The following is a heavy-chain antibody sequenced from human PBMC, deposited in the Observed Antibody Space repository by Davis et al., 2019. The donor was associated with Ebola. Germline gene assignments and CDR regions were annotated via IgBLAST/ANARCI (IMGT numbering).Heavy chain of an antibody. V-gene: IGHV3-30*04. CDR1: GFTFSSYA. D-gene: IGHD5-24*01. J-gene: IGHJ4*02. CDR2: ISYDGSNK. CDR3: AKDRGRPLEMATGGLFDY. Sequence: PGGSLRLSCAASGFTFSSYAMHWVRQAPGKGLEWVALISYDGSNKYYADSVKGRFTISRDNSKNTLYLQMNSLRAEDTAVYYCAKDRGRPLEMATGGLFDYWGQGTLVTVSS.